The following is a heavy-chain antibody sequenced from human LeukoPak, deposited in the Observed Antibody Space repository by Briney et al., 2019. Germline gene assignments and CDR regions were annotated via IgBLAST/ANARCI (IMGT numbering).Heavy chain of an antibody. CDR1: GGSFSGYY. D-gene: IGHD3-3*01. CDR2: IYYSGNT. V-gene: IGHV4-34*01. Sequence: PSETLSLTCAVYGGSFSGYYWSWIRQPPGKGLKWVGSIYYSGNTYYNPSLKSRVTISVDTSKNQFSLILTSVTAADTAVYYCARQTGAGLFILPGGQGTLVTVSS. CDR3: ARQTGAGLFILP. J-gene: IGHJ4*02.